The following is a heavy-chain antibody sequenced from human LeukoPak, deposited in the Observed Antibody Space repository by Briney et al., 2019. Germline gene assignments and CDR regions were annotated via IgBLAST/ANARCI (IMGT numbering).Heavy chain of an antibody. CDR2: ISWDSDYI. V-gene: IGHV3-9*01. Sequence: GGSLRLSCAASGSTFDDSAMHWVRKAPGKGLEWVSGISWDSDYIGYADSVKGRFTISRDNAKNSLYLQMNSLRFEDTAVYYCARGFLSGWYPSWGQGSLVSVSS. CDR1: GSTFDDSA. J-gene: IGHJ5*02. D-gene: IGHD6-19*01. CDR3: ARGFLSGWYPS.